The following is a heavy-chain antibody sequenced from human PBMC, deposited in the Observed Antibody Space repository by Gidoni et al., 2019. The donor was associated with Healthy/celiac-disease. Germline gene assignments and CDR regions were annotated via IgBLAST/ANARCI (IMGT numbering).Heavy chain of an antibody. D-gene: IGHD3-3*01. J-gene: IGHJ6*02. CDR3: AKGITSFGVVIIPVAYYYGMDV. V-gene: IGHV3-23*01. CDR2: ISGSGGST. CDR1: GFTFSSYA. Sequence: EVQLLESGGGLVQPGGSLRLSCAASGFTFSSYAMSSVRQAPGKGLEWGSAISGSGGSTYYADSVEGRFTISRDNSKNTLYLQMNSLRAEDTAVYYCAKGITSFGVVIIPVAYYYGMDVWGQGTTVTVSS.